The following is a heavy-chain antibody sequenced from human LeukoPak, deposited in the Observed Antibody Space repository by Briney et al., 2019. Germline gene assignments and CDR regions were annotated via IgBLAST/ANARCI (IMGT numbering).Heavy chain of an antibody. CDR1: GYTFTDYY. V-gene: IGHV1-2*02. J-gene: IGHJ4*02. CDR3: ARPSDYGDYIDY. Sequence: ASVKVSCKGSGYTFTDYYMHWVRQAPGQGLEWMAKINPNSGATAYAERFQGRVTLTRDTSISTIYMELRTLTSGDTAVYYCARPSDYGDYIDYWGQGTPVAVSS. CDR2: INPNSGAT. D-gene: IGHD4-17*01.